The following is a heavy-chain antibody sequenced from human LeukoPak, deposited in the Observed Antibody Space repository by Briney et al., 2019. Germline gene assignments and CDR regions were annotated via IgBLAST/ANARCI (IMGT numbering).Heavy chain of an antibody. Sequence: SETLSLTCTVSGGSISSYYWSWIRQPPGKGLEWIGYIYYSGRTNYNTSLKSRVTISVDTSKNQFSLKLSSVTAADTAVYYCARIKVPAAVDPWGQGTLVTVSS. CDR2: IYYSGRT. J-gene: IGHJ5*02. V-gene: IGHV4-59*01. CDR1: GGSISSYY. D-gene: IGHD2-2*01. CDR3: ARIKVPAAVDP.